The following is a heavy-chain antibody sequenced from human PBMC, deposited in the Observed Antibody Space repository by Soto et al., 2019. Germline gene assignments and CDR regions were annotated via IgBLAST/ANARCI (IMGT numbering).Heavy chain of an antibody. V-gene: IGHV1-69*01. CDR2: IIPIFGTA. J-gene: IGHJ2*01. Sequence: QVQLVQSGAEAKKPGSSVKVSCKASGGTFSSYAISWVRQAPGQGLEWMGGIIPIFGTANYAQKFQGRVTITADESTSTAYMELSSLRSEDTAVYYCARPTVYDSSGSDWYFDLWGRGTLVTVSS. CDR3: ARPTVYDSSGSDWYFDL. CDR1: GGTFSSYA. D-gene: IGHD3-22*01.